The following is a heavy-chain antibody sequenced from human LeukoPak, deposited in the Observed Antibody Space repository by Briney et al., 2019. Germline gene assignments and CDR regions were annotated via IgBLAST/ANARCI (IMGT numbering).Heavy chain of an antibody. CDR2: IKSKTDGGTT. CDR1: GFTFSNAW. V-gene: IGHV3-15*07. Sequence: GGSLRLSCAASGFTFSNAWMNWVRQAPGKGLEWVGRIKSKTDGGTTDYAAPVKGRLTISRDDSKNTLYLQMNSLKTEDTAVYHCTTDLGWELLGYWGQGTLVTVSS. CDR3: TTDLGWELLGY. J-gene: IGHJ4*02. D-gene: IGHD1-26*01.